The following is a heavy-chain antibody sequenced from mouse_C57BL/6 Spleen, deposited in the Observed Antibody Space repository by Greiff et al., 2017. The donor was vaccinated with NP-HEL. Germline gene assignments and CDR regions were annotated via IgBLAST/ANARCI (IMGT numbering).Heavy chain of an antibody. V-gene: IGHV1-62-2*01. Sequence: QVHVKQSGAELVKPGASVKLSCKASGYTFTEYTIHWVKQRSGQGLEWIGWFYPGSGSIKYNEKFKDKATLTADKSSSTVYMELSRLTSEDSAVYFCARHDYGSSYEDAMDYWGQGTSVTVSS. CDR3: ARHDYGSSYEDAMDY. CDR2: FYPGSGSI. D-gene: IGHD1-1*01. CDR1: GYTFTEYT. J-gene: IGHJ4*01.